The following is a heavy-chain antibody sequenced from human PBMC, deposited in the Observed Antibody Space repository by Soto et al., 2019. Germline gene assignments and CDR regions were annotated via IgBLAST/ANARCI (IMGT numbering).Heavy chain of an antibody. D-gene: IGHD6-13*01. V-gene: IGHV3-11*06. CDR1: AFAFRNYY. CDR3: ARAVAAVGTIVY. CDR2: ISSSSTYI. J-gene: IGHJ4*02. Sequence: GGSLRLSCSSCAFAFRNYYMSWIRQAPGKGLEWVSCISSSSTYINYADSVKGRFTISRDNAKNSLSPQMDSLRVEDTAVYYCARAVAAVGTIVYWGQGT.